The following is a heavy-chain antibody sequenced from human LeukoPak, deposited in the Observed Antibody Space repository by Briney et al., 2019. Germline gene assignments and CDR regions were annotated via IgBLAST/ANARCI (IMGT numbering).Heavy chain of an antibody. CDR1: GGSFSSGSYY. J-gene: IGHJ3*02. CDR3: ARARITMIPSAFDI. D-gene: IGHD3-22*01. Sequence: SETLSLTCTVSGGSFSSGSYYWSWIRQPAGKALAWIGRIYTSGSTNYNPSLKSRVTISVDTSKNQFSLKLSSVTAADTAVYYCARARITMIPSAFDIWGQGTMVTVSS. V-gene: IGHV4-61*02. CDR2: IYTSGST.